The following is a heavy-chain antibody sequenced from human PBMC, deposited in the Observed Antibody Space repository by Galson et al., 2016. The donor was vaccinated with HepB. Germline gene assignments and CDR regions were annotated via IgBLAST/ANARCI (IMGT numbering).Heavy chain of an antibody. V-gene: IGHV5-10-1*01. J-gene: IGHJ4*02. D-gene: IGHD5-12*01. Sequence: QSGAEVKKPGESLSISCKGSGYSFPSYWISWVRQMPGKGLEWMGRIDPTDSYTDYSPSFQGHVTISADKSVSTAYLQWSSLKASDTAIYYCARHRVDIVPTTPIDYWGQGTLVTVSS. CDR2: IDPTDSYT. CDR1: GYSFPSYW. CDR3: ARHRVDIVPTTPIDY.